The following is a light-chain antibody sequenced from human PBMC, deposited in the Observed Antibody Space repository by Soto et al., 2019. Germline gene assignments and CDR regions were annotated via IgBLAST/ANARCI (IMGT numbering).Light chain of an antibody. V-gene: IGLV3-9*01. J-gene: IGLJ2*01. CDR1: NIGNKD. Sequence: SYELTQSLSVSVALGQTARITCAGNNIGNKDVHWYQHKPGQAPVLVIYRDSSRPSGIPERFSGSNSGNTATLTISRAYAGDEADYYCQVWDSSTSVVFGGGTKLTVL. CDR2: RDS. CDR3: QVWDSSTSVV.